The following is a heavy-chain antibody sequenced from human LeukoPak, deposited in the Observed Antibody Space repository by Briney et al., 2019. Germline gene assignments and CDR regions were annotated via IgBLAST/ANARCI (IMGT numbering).Heavy chain of an antibody. Sequence: GGSLRLSCAASAFTFSSYAMSWVRQAPGKGLEWVAVIWYDGSNKYYADSVKGRFTISRDNSKNTLYLQMNSLRAEDTAVYYCARESYSSSPNYYYYYGMDVWGQGTTVTVSS. CDR1: AFTFSSYA. J-gene: IGHJ6*02. V-gene: IGHV3-33*08. CDR3: ARESYSSSPNYYYYYGMDV. D-gene: IGHD6-6*01. CDR2: IWYDGSNK.